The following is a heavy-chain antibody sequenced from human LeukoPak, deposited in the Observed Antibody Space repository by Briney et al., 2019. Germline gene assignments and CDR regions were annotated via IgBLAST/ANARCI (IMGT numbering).Heavy chain of an antibody. J-gene: IGHJ4*02. CDR2: IYTSGST. CDR1: GGSISSYY. CDR3: ARESGFWSGYSFDY. V-gene: IGHV4-4*07. D-gene: IGHD3-3*01. Sequence: PSETLSLTCAVSGGSISSYYWSWIRQPAGKGLEWIGRIYTSGSTNYNPSLKSRVTMSVDTSKNQFSLKLSSVTAADTAVYYCARESGFWSGYSFDYWGRGTLVTVSS.